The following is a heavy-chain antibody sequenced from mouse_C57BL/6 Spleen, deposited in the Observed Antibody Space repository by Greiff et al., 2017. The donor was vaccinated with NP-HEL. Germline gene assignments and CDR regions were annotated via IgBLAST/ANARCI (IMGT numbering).Heavy chain of an antibody. J-gene: IGHJ3*02. CDR2: INPNNGGT. D-gene: IGHD1-1*02. Sequence: VQLQQSGPELVKPGASVKISCKASGYTFTDYYMNWVKQSHGKSLEWIGDINPNNGGTSYNQKFKGKATLTVDKSSSTAYMELRSLTSEDSAVYYCARWWDGYWGQGTLVTVSA. V-gene: IGHV1-26*01. CDR3: ARWWDGY. CDR1: GYTFTDYY.